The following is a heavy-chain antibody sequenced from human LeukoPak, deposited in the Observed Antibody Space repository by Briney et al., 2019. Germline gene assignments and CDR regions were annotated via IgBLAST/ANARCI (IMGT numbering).Heavy chain of an antibody. CDR2: MYHTGTT. D-gene: IGHD2-15*01. CDR1: GASISSNNW. Sequence: PSEILSLTCAVSGASISSNNWWNWVRQSPGKGLEWIGEMYHTGTTNYNASLRSRVTVSVDKSKNQFSLKLTSVTAADTAVYYCARRYCSGGTCYPFDYWGQGTQVTVSS. J-gene: IGHJ4*02. V-gene: IGHV4-4*02. CDR3: ARRYCSGGTCYPFDY.